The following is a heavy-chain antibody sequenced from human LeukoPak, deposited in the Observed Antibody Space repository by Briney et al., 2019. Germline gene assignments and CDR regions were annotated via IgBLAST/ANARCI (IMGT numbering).Heavy chain of an antibody. CDR3: AKALSSGWGNFDY. V-gene: IGHV3-23*01. Sequence: GGSLRLSCATSGFTFSSYAMSWVRQAPGKGLEWVSAISVSGGSTYYADSVKGRFTISRDNSKNTLYLQMNSLRAEDTAVYYCAKALSSGWGNFDYWGQGTLVTVSS. CDR2: ISVSGGST. CDR1: GFTFSSYA. J-gene: IGHJ4*02. D-gene: IGHD6-19*01.